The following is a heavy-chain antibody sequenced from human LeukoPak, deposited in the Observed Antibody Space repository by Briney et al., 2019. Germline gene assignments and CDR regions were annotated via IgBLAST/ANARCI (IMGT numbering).Heavy chain of an antibody. CDR3: AREGLVVPAAKDSYYYGMDV. Sequence: ASVKVSCKASGYTFTSYDINWVRQATGQGLEWMGWMNPNSGNTGYAQKFQGRVTMTRNTSISTAYMELSSLRSEDTAVYYCAREGLVVPAAKDSYYYGMDVWGQGTTVTVSS. CDR1: GYTFTSYD. V-gene: IGHV1-8*01. D-gene: IGHD2-2*01. CDR2: MNPNSGNT. J-gene: IGHJ6*02.